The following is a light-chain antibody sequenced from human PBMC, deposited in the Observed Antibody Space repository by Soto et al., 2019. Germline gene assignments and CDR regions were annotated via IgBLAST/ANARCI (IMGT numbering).Light chain of an antibody. J-gene: IGKJ2*01. V-gene: IGKV3-20*01. CDR3: QQYGSSPHT. Sequence: EIELTQSPGTLSLSPGERATLSCRASQSVSSGYLAWYQQKPGQAPRLLIYGASSRATGIPDRFSGSGSGTDFTLTISRLEPEDFAVYYCQQYGSSPHTFGQGTKLEIK. CDR2: GAS. CDR1: QSVSSGY.